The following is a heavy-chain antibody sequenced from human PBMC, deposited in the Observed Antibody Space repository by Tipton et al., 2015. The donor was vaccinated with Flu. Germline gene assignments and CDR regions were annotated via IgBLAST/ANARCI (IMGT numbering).Heavy chain of an antibody. D-gene: IGHD4-11*01. CDR1: GYSISGDYY. CDR2: SHHSGGT. J-gene: IGHJ5*02. Sequence: TLSLTCTVSGYSISGDYYWGWTRQPPGKGLEWIGSSHHSGGTYYNPSLKSRVTISVDTPKSQFSLRLNSVTAADPAVYYCARRDFSNYVSEPKNWFDPWGQGILVTVSS. V-gene: IGHV4-38-2*02. CDR3: ARRDFSNYVSEPKNWFDP.